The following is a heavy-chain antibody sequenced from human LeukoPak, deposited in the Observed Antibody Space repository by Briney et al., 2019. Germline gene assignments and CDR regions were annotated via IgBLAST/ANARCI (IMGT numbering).Heavy chain of an antibody. D-gene: IGHD6-19*01. Sequence: ASVKVSCKASGYTITSYDINWVRQATGQGLEWMGWMNPNSGNTGYAQKFQGRVTITRNTSISTAYMELSSLRSEDTAVYYCAKEQWPRAFDIWGQGTMVTVSS. J-gene: IGHJ3*02. CDR2: MNPNSGNT. CDR3: AKEQWPRAFDI. V-gene: IGHV1-8*03. CDR1: GYTITSYD.